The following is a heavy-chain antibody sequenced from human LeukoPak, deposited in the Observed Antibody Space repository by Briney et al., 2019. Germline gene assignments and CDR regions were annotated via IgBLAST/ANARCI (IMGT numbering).Heavy chain of an antibody. J-gene: IGHJ5*02. CDR1: GFTFDDYA. V-gene: IGHV3-9*01. Sequence: GGSLRLSCAASGFTFDDYAMRWARQAPGKGLEWVSGMKGRFTISRDNAKNSLYLQMNSLTTEDTALYYCAKDRQSSGNYRWFDPWGQGTLVTVSS. D-gene: IGHD3-10*01. CDR3: AKDRQSSGNYRWFDP.